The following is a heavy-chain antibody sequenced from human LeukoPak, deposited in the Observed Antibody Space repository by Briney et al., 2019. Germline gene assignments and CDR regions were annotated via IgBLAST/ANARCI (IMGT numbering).Heavy chain of an antibody. CDR2: MSFDGSNK. CDR3: TSICSSSSCYLDY. Sequence: GGSLGLSCADSGFTFNNYGMHWVRQAPGKGLEWVAVMSFDGSNKYYADSVKGRFTIPRDNSRNTLYLQMNSLRVEDTAVYYCTSICSSSSCYLDYWGQGTLVTVSS. CDR1: GFTFNNYG. D-gene: IGHD2-2*01. V-gene: IGHV3-30*03. J-gene: IGHJ4*02.